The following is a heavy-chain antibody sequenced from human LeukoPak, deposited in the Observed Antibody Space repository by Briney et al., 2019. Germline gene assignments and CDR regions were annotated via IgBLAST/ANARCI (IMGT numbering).Heavy chain of an antibody. CDR3: ARAVGNSGTDY. V-gene: IGHV3-7*04. CDR2: IKQDGSEK. J-gene: IGHJ4*02. Sequence: PGGPLRLSCAASRFTFSSYWMSWVRQAPGKGLEWVANIKQDGSEKYYVDSVRGRFTISRDNAKNSLYLQMNSLRAEDTAVYYCARAVGNSGTDYWGQGTLVTVSS. CDR1: RFTFSSYW. D-gene: IGHD4-23*01.